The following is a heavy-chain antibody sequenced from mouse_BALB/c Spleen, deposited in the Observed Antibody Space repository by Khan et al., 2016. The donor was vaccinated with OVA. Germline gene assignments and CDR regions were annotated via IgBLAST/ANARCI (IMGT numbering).Heavy chain of an antibody. J-gene: IGHJ3*01. CDR2: INPNTYNI. CDR1: GYSFTAYY. V-gene: IGHV1-39*01. Sequence: EVQLQESGPDLVKTGASVTISCKASGYSFTAYYMNWVRLSHGKSLECIGRINPNTYNINYNQRFKGKATLTTDKSSSTAYIQLSRLTSEDSAVYYCTRRGLYGIFAYWGQGTLVTVSA. D-gene: IGHD2-1*01. CDR3: TRRGLYGIFAY.